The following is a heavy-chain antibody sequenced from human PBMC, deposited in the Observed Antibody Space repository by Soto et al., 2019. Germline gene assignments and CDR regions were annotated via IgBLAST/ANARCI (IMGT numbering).Heavy chain of an antibody. CDR2: INAYNGNT. V-gene: IGHV1-18*01. CDR1: GYTFTTYG. Sequence: GASVKVSCKASGYTFTTYGITWVRQAPGQGLEWMGWINAYNGNTNHPQKLQDRVTMTTDTSTSTAYMELRSLRSDDTAVYYCARVVGAENWFDPWGQGTLVTVSS. D-gene: IGHD1-26*01. CDR3: ARVVGAENWFDP. J-gene: IGHJ5*02.